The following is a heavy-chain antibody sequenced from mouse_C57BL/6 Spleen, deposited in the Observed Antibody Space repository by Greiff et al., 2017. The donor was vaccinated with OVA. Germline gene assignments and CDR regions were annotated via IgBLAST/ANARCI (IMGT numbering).Heavy chain of an antibody. D-gene: IGHD3-2*02. J-gene: IGHJ3*01. CDR3: ARLGSSGSWFAY. CDR1: GYTFTSYW. Sequence: QVQLQQPGAELVMPGASVKLSCKASGYTFTSYWMHWVKQRPGQGLEWIGEIDPSDSYTNYNHKFKGKSTLTVDKSSSTAYMQLSSLTSEDSAVYYCARLGSSGSWFAYWGQGTLVTVSA. CDR2: IDPSDSYT. V-gene: IGHV1-69*01.